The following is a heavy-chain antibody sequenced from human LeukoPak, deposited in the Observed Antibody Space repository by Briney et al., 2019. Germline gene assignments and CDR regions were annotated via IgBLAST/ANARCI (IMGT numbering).Heavy chain of an antibody. CDR2: INPNSGGT. CDR3: ARDIVPTLGVRRGLVF. CDR1: GYTFTDYY. D-gene: IGHD5-12*01. Sequence: ASVTVSCKASGYTFTDYYIHWVRQAPGQGLEWMGWINPNSGGTNYAQKFQGRVTMTRDTSFSTAYMELTRLRSDDTAVYFCARDIVPTLGVRRGLVFWGQGTLVTVSS. J-gene: IGHJ4*02. V-gene: IGHV1-2*02.